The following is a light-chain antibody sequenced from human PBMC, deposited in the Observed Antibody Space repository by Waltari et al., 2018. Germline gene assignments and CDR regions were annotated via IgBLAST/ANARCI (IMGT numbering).Light chain of an antibody. Sequence: EMVMTQFPGTLSVSPGERATLSCMASQSVSSKLAWYQQSPGQVPRLLIYGSSTRATDIPARFSGSGSGTEFTLTISSLQSEDFAVYYCQQYNNWPQVTFGGGTRVEIK. CDR3: QQYNNWPQVT. CDR2: GSS. J-gene: IGKJ4*01. CDR1: QSVSSK. V-gene: IGKV3-15*01.